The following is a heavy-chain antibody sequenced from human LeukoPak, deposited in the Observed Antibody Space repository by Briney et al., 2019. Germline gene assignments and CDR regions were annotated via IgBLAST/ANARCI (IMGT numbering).Heavy chain of an antibody. J-gene: IGHJ4*02. CDR2: ISYDGSNK. D-gene: IGHD2-21*01. CDR1: GFTFSSYG. Sequence: PGRSLRLSCAASGFTFSSYGMHRVRQAPGKGLEWVAVISYDGSNKYYADSVKGRFTISRDNSKNTLYLQMNSLRAEDTAVYYCAKDRAVVVVIATLDYWGQGTLVTVSS. CDR3: AKDRAVVVVIATLDY. V-gene: IGHV3-30*18.